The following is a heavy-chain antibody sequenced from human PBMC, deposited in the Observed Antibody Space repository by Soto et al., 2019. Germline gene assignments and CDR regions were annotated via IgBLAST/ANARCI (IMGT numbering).Heavy chain of an antibody. Sequence: ASVKVSCKASGYTFTSYAIHWVRQAPGQRLEWMGWINADSGDTKYSQKFQGRVTISRDTSASTVYMELTSLRSEDTAVYYCARDHDFWNGYYFDYWGQGTLVTVSS. D-gene: IGHD3-3*01. J-gene: IGHJ4*02. CDR2: INADSGDT. CDR1: GYTFTSYA. CDR3: ARDHDFWNGYYFDY. V-gene: IGHV1-3*01.